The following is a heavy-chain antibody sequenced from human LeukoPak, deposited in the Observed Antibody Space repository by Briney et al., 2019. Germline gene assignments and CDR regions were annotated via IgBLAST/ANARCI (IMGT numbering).Heavy chain of an antibody. Sequence: PSETLSLTCTVSGGSISSYYWSWIRQPPGKGLEWIGYIYYSGNTNYNPSLKSRVTISVDTSKNQFSLKLSSVTAADTAVYYCARVQYGSGSYYVDYWGQGTLVTVSS. J-gene: IGHJ4*02. CDR1: GGSISSYY. CDR3: ARVQYGSGSYYVDY. CDR2: IYYSGNT. D-gene: IGHD3-10*01. V-gene: IGHV4-59*01.